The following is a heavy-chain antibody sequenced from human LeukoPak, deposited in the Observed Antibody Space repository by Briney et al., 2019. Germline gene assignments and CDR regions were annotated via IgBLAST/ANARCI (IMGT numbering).Heavy chain of an antibody. D-gene: IGHD1-1*01. V-gene: IGHV4-39*01. CDR2: IYYSGSP. CDR1: GGSISNNNYY. CDR3: ATWRTAKTGFDY. J-gene: IGHJ4*02. Sequence: SGTLSLTCTVSGGSISNNNYYWAWIRQPPGKGLECIGSIYYSGSPYYNPSLKSRVTISVDTSKNQFSLRLSSVTAADTAVYYCATWRTAKTGFDYWGQGTLVTVSS.